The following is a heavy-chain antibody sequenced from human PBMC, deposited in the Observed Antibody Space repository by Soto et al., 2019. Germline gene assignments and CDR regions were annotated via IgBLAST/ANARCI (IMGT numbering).Heavy chain of an antibody. CDR3: ARDRRDGYKRYFEF. Sequence: SETLSLTCTVSGGSISTFYWSWIRQTPGKGLEWIGCIYYSGITDYNPSLKSRVTLSVDTSKNQFSLDLRSVTAADTAVYYCARDRRDGYKRYFEFWGQGNQVTVSS. J-gene: IGHJ4*02. CDR1: GGSISTFY. V-gene: IGHV4-59*01. CDR2: IYYSGIT. D-gene: IGHD5-12*01.